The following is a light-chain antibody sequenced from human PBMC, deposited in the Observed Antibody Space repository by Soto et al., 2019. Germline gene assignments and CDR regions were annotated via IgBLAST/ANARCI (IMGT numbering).Light chain of an antibody. CDR3: QQYGSSPLT. CDR2: GAS. Sequence: EIVLTQSPGTLSLSPGERATLSCRASQSVSSSYLAWYQQKPGQAPRLLIYGASSRATGIPDRFIGSGSGTDYTLTISRLEPEDFAVYYGQQYGSSPLTFGGGTKVEIK. V-gene: IGKV3-20*01. J-gene: IGKJ4*01. CDR1: QSVSSSY.